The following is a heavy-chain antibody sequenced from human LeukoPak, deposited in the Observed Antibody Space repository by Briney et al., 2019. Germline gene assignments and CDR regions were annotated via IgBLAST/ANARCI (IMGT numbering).Heavy chain of an antibody. CDR3: ARDGSGGYRKRGVFDI. CDR2: LYSGGGT. Sequence: GGSLRLSCAASGLTVRNNYINWVRQAPGKGLEWASVLYSGGGTYYADSVKGRFIISSDNSKNTLYLQMNNLRAEDTAVYYCARDGSGGYRKRGVFDIWGQGTMVSV. CDR1: GLTVRNNY. D-gene: IGHD5-18*01. J-gene: IGHJ3*02. V-gene: IGHV3-53*01.